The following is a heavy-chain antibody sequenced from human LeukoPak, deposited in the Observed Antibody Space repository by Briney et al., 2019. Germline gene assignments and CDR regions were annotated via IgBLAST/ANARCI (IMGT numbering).Heavy chain of an antibody. J-gene: IGHJ4*02. CDR1: GGSLSSYY. CDR3: AGGPYSGSYYVDY. V-gene: IGHV4-59*01. CDR2: IYYSGST. D-gene: IGHD1-26*01. Sequence: SETLSLTCTVSGGSLSSYYWSWIRQPPGKGLEWIGHIYYSGSTNYNPSLKSRVTIPVDTSKNQFSLKLSSVTAADTAVYYCAGGPYSGSYYVDYWGQGTLVTVSS.